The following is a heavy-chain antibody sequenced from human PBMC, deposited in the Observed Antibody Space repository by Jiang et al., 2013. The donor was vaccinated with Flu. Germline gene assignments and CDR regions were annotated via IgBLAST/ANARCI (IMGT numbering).Heavy chain of an antibody. CDR1: GDSVSSNSAT. CDR2: TYYRSKWYN. J-gene: IGHJ5*02. Sequence: QTLSLTCVISGDSVSSNSATWNWIRQSPSRGLEWLGRTYYRSKWYNEYALSVKSRITINPDTSKNQFSLQLSSVIPEDTAVYYCARDLPAGGSQRWFNPWGQGILVTVSS. CDR3: ARDLPAGGSQRWFNP. D-gene: IGHD3-16*01. V-gene: IGHV6-1*01.